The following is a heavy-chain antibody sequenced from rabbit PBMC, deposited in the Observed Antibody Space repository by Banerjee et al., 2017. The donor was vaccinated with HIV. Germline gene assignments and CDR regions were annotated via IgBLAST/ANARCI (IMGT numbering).Heavy chain of an antibody. CDR3: ARDLVAVIGWNFNL. D-gene: IGHD1-1*01. CDR1: GFDFGYYG. V-gene: IGHV1S45*01. CDR2: INTVTGNT. Sequence: ELVESGGGLVQPGGSLTLSCKASGFDFGYYGINWVRQAPGKGLEWIACINTVTGNTVYASWAKGRFTISRTSSTTVTLQMTSLTAADTATYFCARDLVAVIGWNFNLWGPGTLVTVS. J-gene: IGHJ4*01.